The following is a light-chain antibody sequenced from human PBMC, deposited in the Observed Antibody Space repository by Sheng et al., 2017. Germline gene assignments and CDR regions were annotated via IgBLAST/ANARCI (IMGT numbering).Light chain of an antibody. J-gene: IGKJ2*03. V-gene: IGKV2-28*01. CDR3: HQYDSSVFS. CDR2: LGS. Sequence: DIVMTQSPLSLPVTPGEPASISCRSNQSLLHSNGYNYLDWYLQKPGQSPQLLIYLGSNRASGVPDRFSGSGSGTDFALTISRVEAEDAAVYFCHQYDSSVFSFGQGTKLEI. CDR1: QSLLHSNGYNY.